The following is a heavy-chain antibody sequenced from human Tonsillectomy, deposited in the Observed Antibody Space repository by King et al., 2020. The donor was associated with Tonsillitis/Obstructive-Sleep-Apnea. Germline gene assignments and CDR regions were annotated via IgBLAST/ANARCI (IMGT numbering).Heavy chain of an antibody. D-gene: IGHD1-1*01. CDR3: ARDHSGTGAAFDI. CDR1: EFTFSSYS. J-gene: IGHJ3*02. V-gene: IGHV3-74*01. CDR2: INVDGSST. Sequence: VQLVESGGGLVQPGGSLRLSCAVSEFTFSSYSMHWVRRAPGKGLVWVSHINVDGSSTNYADSVKGRFTISRDNAKNTLYLQMNSLRAEDTAVYYCARDHSGTGAAFDIWGQGTMLTVSS.